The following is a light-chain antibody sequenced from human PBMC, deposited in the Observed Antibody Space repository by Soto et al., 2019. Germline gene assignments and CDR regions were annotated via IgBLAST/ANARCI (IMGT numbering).Light chain of an antibody. CDR3: QQYSQWPIT. V-gene: IGKV3D-15*01. J-gene: IGKJ5*01. CDR1: QYINTR. CDR2: QTS. Sequence: EIVLTQSPATLSSLPDDRVTLSCRASQYINTRLAWYQHRPGQSPRLLIYQTSLRAAGIPARFSASGSGTEFALSISSLQSEDFAVYSCQQYSQWPITFGQGTRLEI.